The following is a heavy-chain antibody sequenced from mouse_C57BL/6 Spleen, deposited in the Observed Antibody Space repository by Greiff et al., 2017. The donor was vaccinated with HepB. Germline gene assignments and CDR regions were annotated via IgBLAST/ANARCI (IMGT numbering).Heavy chain of an antibody. CDR2: IRSKSNNYAT. CDR1: GFSFNTYA. CDR3: VRPNYDLYAMDY. V-gene: IGHV10-1*01. D-gene: IGHD2-3*01. J-gene: IGHJ4*01. Sequence: EVQVVESGGGLVQPKGSLKLSCAASGFSFNTYAMNWVRQAPGKGLEWVARIRSKSNNYATYYADSVKDRFTISRDDSESMLYLQMNNLKTEDTAMYYCVRPNYDLYAMDYWGQGTSVTVSS.